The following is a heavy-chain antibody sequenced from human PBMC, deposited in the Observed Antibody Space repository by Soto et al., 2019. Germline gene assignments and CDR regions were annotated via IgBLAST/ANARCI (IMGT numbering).Heavy chain of an antibody. CDR1: GGSVSSGSYY. CDR2: IYYSGST. CDR3: ARGPDCFDY. V-gene: IGHV4-61*01. J-gene: IGHJ4*02. Sequence: SETLSLTCTVSGGSVSSGSYYWSWIRQPPGKGLEWIGYIYYSGSTNYNPSLKSRVTISVDTSKNQFSLKLSSVTAADTAVYYCARGPDCFDYWGQGTLVTVSS.